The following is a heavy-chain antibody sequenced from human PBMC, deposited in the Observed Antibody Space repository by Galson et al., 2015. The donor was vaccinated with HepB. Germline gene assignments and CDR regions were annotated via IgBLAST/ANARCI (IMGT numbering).Heavy chain of an antibody. V-gene: IGHV4-59*01. J-gene: IGHJ4*02. D-gene: IGHD5-18*01. CDR1: GGSISSYY. CDR2: IYYSGST. CDR3: ARGGYSYGYWYFDY. Sequence: LSLTCTVSGGSISSYYWSWIRQPPGKGLEWIGYIYYSGSTNYNPSLKSRVTISVDTSKNQFSLKLSSVTAADTAVYYCARGGYSYGYWYFDYWGQGTLVTVSS.